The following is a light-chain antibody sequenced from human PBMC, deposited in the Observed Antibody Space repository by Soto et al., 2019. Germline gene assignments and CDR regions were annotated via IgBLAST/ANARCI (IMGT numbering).Light chain of an antibody. CDR2: AAS. CDR1: QSVSSSY. V-gene: IGKV3-20*01. Sequence: EIVLTQSPGTLSLSPGERATLSCRASQSVSSSYLVWHQQKPGQAPRLLIYAASRRATGIPGRFSGSGSGTEFTLTISSLQSEDFAVYYCQHYYNWPRTFGQGTKVDIK. J-gene: IGKJ1*01. CDR3: QHYYNWPRT.